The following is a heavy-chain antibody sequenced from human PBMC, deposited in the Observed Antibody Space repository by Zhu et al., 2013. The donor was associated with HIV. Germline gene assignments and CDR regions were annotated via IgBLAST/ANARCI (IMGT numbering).Heavy chain of an antibody. CDR3: GRHHNSGYYSYFDY. Sequence: QVQLVQSGAEVKKPGASVKVSCKASGYTFTSYDINWVRQATGQGLEWMGGIIPIFGTANYAQKFQGRVTITADESTSTAYMELSSLRSEDTAVYYCGRHHNSGYYSYFDYWGQGTLVTVSS. D-gene: IGHD3-22*01. J-gene: IGHJ4*02. CDR2: IIPIFGTA. V-gene: IGHV1-69*13. CDR1: GYTFTSYD.